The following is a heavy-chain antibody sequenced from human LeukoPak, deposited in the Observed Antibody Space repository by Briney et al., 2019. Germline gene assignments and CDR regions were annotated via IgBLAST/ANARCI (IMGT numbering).Heavy chain of an antibody. CDR2: VYPGDSDT. Sequence: GESLKISCKGSGYTFNNYWIAWVRQMPGKGLEWMGIVYPGDSDTKYSPSFQGQVTISVDKSISTAYLQWHSLKASDTAMFYCARRSVSNNHFDYWGQGTLVTVSS. D-gene: IGHD5/OR15-5a*01. V-gene: IGHV5-51*01. CDR3: ARRSVSNNHFDY. CDR1: GYTFNNYW. J-gene: IGHJ4*02.